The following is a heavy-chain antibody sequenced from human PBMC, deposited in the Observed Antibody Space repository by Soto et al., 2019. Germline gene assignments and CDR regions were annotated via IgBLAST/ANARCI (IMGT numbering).Heavy chain of an antibody. Sequence: ASVKVSCRASGYTFTNYDSSWVRQATGQGLEWMGWMNPNSANTGYAQKFQGRVSMTRDTSTNTAYMELSSLRSEDTAIYYCARMATSGTLKWFDPWGQGTLVTVSS. CDR1: GYTFTNYD. CDR2: MNPNSANT. V-gene: IGHV1-8*01. CDR3: ARMATSGTLKWFDP. D-gene: IGHD1-26*01. J-gene: IGHJ5*02.